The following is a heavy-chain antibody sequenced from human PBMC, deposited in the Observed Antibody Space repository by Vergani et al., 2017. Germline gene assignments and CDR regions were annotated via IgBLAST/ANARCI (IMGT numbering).Heavy chain of an antibody. J-gene: IGHJ5*02. D-gene: IGHD2-2*01. Sequence: EVQLVQSGAEVKKPGESLKISCKGSGYSFTSYWIGWVRQMPGKGLEWMGIIYPGDSDTRYSPSFQGQVTISADKSISTAYLKWSSLQASDTAMYYCARRYCSSTSCYGSTRWFYPWGQGTLVTVSS. V-gene: IGHV5-51*03. CDR2: IYPGDSDT. CDR3: ARRYCSSTSCYGSTRWFYP. CDR1: GYSFTSYW.